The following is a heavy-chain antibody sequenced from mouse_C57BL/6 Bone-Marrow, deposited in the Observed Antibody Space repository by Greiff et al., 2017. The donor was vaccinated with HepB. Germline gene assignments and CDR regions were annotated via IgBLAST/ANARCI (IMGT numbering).Heavy chain of an antibody. CDR2: IDPSDSYT. V-gene: IGHV1-50*01. J-gene: IGHJ4*01. CDR1: GYTFTSYW. D-gene: IGHD2-2*01. Sequence: VQLQQPGAELVKPGASVKLSCKASGYTFTSYWMQWVKQRPGQGLEWIGEIDPSDSYTNYNQKFKGKATLTVDTSSSTAYMQLSSLTSEDSAVYYCARSTVVTMRTFYYAMDYWGQGTSVTVSS. CDR3: ARSTVVTMRTFYYAMDY.